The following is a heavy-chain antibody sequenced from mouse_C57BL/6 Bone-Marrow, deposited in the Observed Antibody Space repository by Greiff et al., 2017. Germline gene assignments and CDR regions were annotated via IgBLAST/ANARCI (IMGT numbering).Heavy chain of an antibody. Sequence: EVKLMESGPELVKPGASVKIPCKASGYTFTDYNMDWVKQSHGKSLEWIGDINPNNGGTIYNQKFKGKATLTVDKSSSTAYMELRSLTSEDTAVYYCARQNPPITSYAMDDWGQGTSVTVSS. CDR1: GYTFTDYN. CDR3: ARQNPPITSYAMDD. CDR2: INPNNGGT. V-gene: IGHV1-18*01. D-gene: IGHD1-1*01. J-gene: IGHJ4*01.